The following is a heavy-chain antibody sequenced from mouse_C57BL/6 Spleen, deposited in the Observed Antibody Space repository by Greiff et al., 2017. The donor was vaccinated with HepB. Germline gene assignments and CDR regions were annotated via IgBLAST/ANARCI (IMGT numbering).Heavy chain of an antibody. V-gene: IGHV1-80*01. Sequence: VKLMESGAELVKPGASVKISCKASGYAFSSYWMNWVKQRPGKGLEWIGQIYPGDGDTNYNGKFKGKATLTADKSSSTAYMQLSSLTSEDSAVYFCARWGDFGNDYWGQGTTLTVSS. CDR3: ARWGDFGNDY. J-gene: IGHJ2*01. CDR2: IYPGDGDT. D-gene: IGHD2-1*01. CDR1: GYAFSSYW.